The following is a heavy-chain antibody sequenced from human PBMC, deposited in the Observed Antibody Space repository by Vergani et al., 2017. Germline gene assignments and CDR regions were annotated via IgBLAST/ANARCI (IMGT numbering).Heavy chain of an antibody. CDR3: ARQVAVAGKWWGPYYYYGMDV. CDR2: IYPGDSDT. V-gene: IGHV5-51*01. CDR1: GYSFTSYW. D-gene: IGHD6-19*01. J-gene: IGHJ6*02. Sequence: EVQLVQSGAEVKKPGESLKISCKGSGYSFTSYWIGWVRQMPGKGLEWMGIIYPGDSDTRYSPSFQAHVTIAADKSISTAYLQWSSLKASDTAMYYCARQVAVAGKWWGPYYYYGMDVWGQGTTVTVSS.